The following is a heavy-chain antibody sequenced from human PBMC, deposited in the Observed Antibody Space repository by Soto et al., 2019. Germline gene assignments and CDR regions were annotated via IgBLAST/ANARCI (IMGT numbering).Heavy chain of an antibody. CDR3: ARDRVAGGY. CDR1: GFSFSNYE. CDR2: ISSGGDTI. Sequence: GGSLRRSCVASGFSFSNYEMNWVRQAPGKGLEWVAYISSGGDTIHYADSVRGRFTVSRDNARNSLSLQMNTLRVEDTALYYGARDRVAGGYWGQGTQVTVXS. J-gene: IGHJ4*02. V-gene: IGHV3-48*03. D-gene: IGHD2-15*01.